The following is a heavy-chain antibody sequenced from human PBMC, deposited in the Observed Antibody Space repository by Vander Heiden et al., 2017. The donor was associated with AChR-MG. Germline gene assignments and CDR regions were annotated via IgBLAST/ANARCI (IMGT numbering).Heavy chain of an antibody. J-gene: IGHJ6*02. Sequence: EVPLLASGGRLVQPGGSLSLSCAASGFPLSSYAMPWVRQAPGKGLEWVSAISGRNDDTYYADSVKGRFTISRDNSKSTLSLQMNSLRAEDTAVYFCARYCVTSSCAGSQIYYGMDVWGQGTTVTVSS. CDR2: ISGRNDDT. CDR3: ARYCVTSSCAGSQIYYGMDV. V-gene: IGHV3-23*01. CDR1: GFPLSSYA. D-gene: IGHD2-2*01.